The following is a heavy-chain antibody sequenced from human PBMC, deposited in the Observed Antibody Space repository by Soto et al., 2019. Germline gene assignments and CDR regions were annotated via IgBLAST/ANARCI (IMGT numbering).Heavy chain of an antibody. CDR2: IYYSGST. V-gene: IGHV4-59*08. CDR3: ARQKGYCSSTSCYEFDY. CDR1: GGSISSYY. D-gene: IGHD2-2*01. Sequence: PSETLSLTCTVSGGSISSYYWSWIRQPPGKGLEWIGYIYYSGSTNYNPSLKSRVTISVDTSKNQFSLKLSSVTAADTAVYYCARQKGYCSSTSCYEFDYWGQGTLVTVS. J-gene: IGHJ4*02.